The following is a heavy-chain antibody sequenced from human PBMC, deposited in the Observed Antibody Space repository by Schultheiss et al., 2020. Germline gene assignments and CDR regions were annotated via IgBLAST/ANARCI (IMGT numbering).Heavy chain of an antibody. J-gene: IGHJ5*02. V-gene: IGHV3-30-3*01. CDR1: GFTFSPFA. CDR3: ARDRGKFGLVISTFDH. D-gene: IGHD3/OR15-3a*01. CDR2: ISFDGSHK. Sequence: GGSLRLSCAASGFTFSPFAFHWVRQAPGQGLEWLSVISFDGSHKSYPDSVRGRFTISRDISNNTLHLQMDSLRPDDTAVYFCARDRGKFGLVISTFDHWGQGTLVTVSS.